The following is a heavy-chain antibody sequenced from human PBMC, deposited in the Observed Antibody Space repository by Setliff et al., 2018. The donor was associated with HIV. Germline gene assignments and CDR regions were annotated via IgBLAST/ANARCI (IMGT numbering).Heavy chain of an antibody. J-gene: IGHJ4*02. CDR2: ITRRSSYM. Sequence: TGGSLRLSCAASGFTFSSYSMNWVRQAPGKGLEWVSSITRRSSYMYYADSVKGRFTISRDNSKNTLFLQMNSLRSEDTAVYYCAKEDQRVTSVDYWGQGTPVTVSS. CDR1: GFTFSSYS. V-gene: IGHV3-21*01. D-gene: IGHD2-2*01. CDR3: AKEDQRVTSVDY.